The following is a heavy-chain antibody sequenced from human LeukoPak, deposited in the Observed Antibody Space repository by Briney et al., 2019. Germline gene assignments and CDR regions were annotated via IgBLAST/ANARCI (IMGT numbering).Heavy chain of an antibody. D-gene: IGHD3-3*01. Sequence: SETLSLTCTVSGGSISSYYWSWIRQPAGKGLEWIGRIYTSGSTNYNPSLKSRVTMSVDTSKNQFSLKLSSVTAADTAVYYCARGLVGTNKNTIFGVVISTDAFDIWGQGTMVTVSS. CDR1: GGSISSYY. V-gene: IGHV4-4*07. CDR3: ARGLVGTNKNTIFGVVISTDAFDI. CDR2: IYTSGST. J-gene: IGHJ3*02.